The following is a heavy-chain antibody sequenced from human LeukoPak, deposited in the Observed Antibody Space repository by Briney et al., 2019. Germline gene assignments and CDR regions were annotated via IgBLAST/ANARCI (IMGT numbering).Heavy chain of an antibody. Sequence: ASVKVSCKVSGYTLTELSMHWVRQAPGKGLEWMGGFDPEDGETIYAQRFQGRVTMTEDTSTDTAYMELSSLRSEDTAVYCCATEGGSGSRYYFDYWGQGTLVTVSS. CDR2: FDPEDGET. J-gene: IGHJ4*02. V-gene: IGHV1-24*01. CDR3: ATEGGSGSRYYFDY. CDR1: GYTLTELS. D-gene: IGHD3-10*01.